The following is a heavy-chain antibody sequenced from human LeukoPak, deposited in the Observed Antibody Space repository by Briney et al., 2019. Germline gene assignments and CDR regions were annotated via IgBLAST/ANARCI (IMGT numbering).Heavy chain of an antibody. J-gene: IGHJ5*02. CDR2: IIPIFGTA. CDR1: GGTFSSYA. Sequence: GSSVKVSCKASGGTFSSYAISWVRQAPGQGLEWMGGIIPIFGTANYAQKLQGRVTMTTDTSTSTAYMELRSLRSDDTAVYYCARDVGAIMITFGGVIVQNWFDPWGQGTLVTVSS. D-gene: IGHD3-16*02. CDR3: ARDVGAIMITFGGVIVQNWFDP. V-gene: IGHV1-69*05.